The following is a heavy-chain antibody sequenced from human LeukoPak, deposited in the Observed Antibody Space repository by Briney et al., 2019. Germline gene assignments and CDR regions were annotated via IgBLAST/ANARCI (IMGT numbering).Heavy chain of an antibody. J-gene: IGHJ4*02. V-gene: IGHV3-30*03. CDR3: ARLLLWFGELLGGFDY. Sequence: GRSLRLSCAASGFTFRNYGMHWVRQAPGKGLEWVAVISYDGSEKYYADSVRGRFTISRDNSKNTLYLQMNSLRAEDTAVYYCARLLLWFGELLGGFDYWGQGTLVTVSS. CDR1: GFTFRNYG. D-gene: IGHD3-10*01. CDR2: ISYDGSEK.